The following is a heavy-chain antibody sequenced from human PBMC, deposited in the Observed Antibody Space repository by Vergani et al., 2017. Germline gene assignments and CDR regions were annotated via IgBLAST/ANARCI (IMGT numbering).Heavy chain of an antibody. Sequence: EVQLVESGGGLVQPGGSLRLSCAASGFPFSSYWMSWVRQAQGKGLEWVANIKQDGSEKYYVDSVKGRCTSSRANAKNALYLQMNSLRAEVTAVDYCASGGNGLNPSNGMDVWGQGTTVTVSS. CDR3: ASGGNGLNPSNGMDV. J-gene: IGHJ6*02. CDR2: IKQDGSEK. CDR1: GFPFSSYW. D-gene: IGHD3-16*01. V-gene: IGHV3-7*03.